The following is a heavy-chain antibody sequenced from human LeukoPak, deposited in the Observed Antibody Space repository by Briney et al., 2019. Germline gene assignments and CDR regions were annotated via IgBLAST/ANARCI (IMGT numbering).Heavy chain of an antibody. V-gene: IGHV3-30*03. CDR3: ARHQSYYYDYYMDV. D-gene: IGHD2-2*01. CDR1: GFTFSSYG. CDR2: ISYDGSNK. J-gene: IGHJ6*03. Sequence: GGSLRLSCAASGFTFSSYGMHWVRQAPGKGLEWVAVISYDGSNKYYADSVKGRFTISRDNSKNTLYLQMNSLRAEDTAVYYCARHQSYYYDYYMDVWGKGTTVTISS.